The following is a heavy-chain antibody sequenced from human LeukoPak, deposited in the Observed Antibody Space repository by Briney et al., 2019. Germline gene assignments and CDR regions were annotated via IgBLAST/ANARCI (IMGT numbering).Heavy chain of an antibody. Sequence: ASVKVSCKASGYTFTGYYMHWVRQAPGQGLEWMGWINPNSGGTNYAQKFQGRVTMTRDTSICTAYMELSRLRSDDTAVYYCARGYCSSTSCYGGANWFDPWGQGTLVTVSS. CDR3: ARGYCSSTSCYGGANWFDP. CDR2: INPNSGGT. CDR1: GYTFTGYY. V-gene: IGHV1-2*02. J-gene: IGHJ5*02. D-gene: IGHD2-2*01.